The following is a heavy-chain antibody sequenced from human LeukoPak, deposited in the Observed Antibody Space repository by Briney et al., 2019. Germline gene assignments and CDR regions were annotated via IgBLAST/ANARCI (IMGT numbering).Heavy chain of an antibody. CDR3: AKWMTTDYYYYYGMDV. CDR2: ISGSGGST. CDR1: GFTFSSYA. D-gene: IGHD4-11*01. J-gene: IGHJ6*02. V-gene: IGHV3-23*01. Sequence: PGGSLRLSCAASGFTFSSYAMSWVRQAPGKGLEWVSAISGSGGSTYYADSVKGRFTISRDNSKNTLYLQMNSLRAEDTAVYYCAKWMTTDYYYYYGMDVWGQGTTVTVSS.